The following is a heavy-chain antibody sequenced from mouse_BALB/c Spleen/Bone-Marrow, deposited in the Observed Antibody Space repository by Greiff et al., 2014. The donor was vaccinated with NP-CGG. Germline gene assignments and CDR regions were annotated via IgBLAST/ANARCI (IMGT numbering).Heavy chain of an antibody. CDR2: ITRGGNT. Sequence: EVKLVESGGGLVKPGGSLKLSCAASGFTFSSYAMSWVRQTPEKRLEWVASITRGGNTYYPDSVKGRFTISRDNARDILYLQMGSLRSEDTAMYYCARGEIYYYGSTHYFDYWGQGTTLTVSS. J-gene: IGHJ2*01. D-gene: IGHD1-1*01. CDR3: ARGEIYYYGSTHYFDY. CDR1: GFTFSSYA. V-gene: IGHV5-6-5*01.